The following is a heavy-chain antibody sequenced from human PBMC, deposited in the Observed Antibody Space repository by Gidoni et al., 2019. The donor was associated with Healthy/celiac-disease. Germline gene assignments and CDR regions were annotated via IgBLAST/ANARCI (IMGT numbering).Heavy chain of an antibody. CDR2: IVPSGGST. V-gene: IGHV1-46*01. Sequence: PGASGKVSCKTSGDTFTSYYMHWVRQSPGQVLEWMGIIVPSGGSTSNAQKFQGRVTMPRDTSTSTVYMELSSLGSEGTAVYYCAGDRSTIFGVVKLDYWGQGTLVTVSS. J-gene: IGHJ4*02. CDR3: AGDRSTIFGVVKLDY. D-gene: IGHD3-3*01. CDR1: GDTFTSYY.